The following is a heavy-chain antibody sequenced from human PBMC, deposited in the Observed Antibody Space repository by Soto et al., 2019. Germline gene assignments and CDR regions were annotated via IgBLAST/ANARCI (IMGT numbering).Heavy chain of an antibody. D-gene: IGHD5-12*01. J-gene: IGHJ3*02. CDR2: IIPVFGTA. V-gene: IGHV1-69*12. CDR3: ARGAATIILVLMYDALEI. Sequence: QVQLVQSGAEVKKPGSSVKVSCKASGATLDTFINFGVTWVRRAPGQGLEWMGGIIPVFGTAHYAQKFQGRLTISADESTRTAYMELSSLRSEDTAVYYCARGAATIILVLMYDALEIWGQGTMVTVSS. CDR1: GATLDTFINFG.